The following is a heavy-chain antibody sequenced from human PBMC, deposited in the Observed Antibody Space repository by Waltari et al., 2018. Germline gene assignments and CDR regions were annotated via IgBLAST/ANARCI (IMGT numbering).Heavy chain of an antibody. D-gene: IGHD3-22*01. CDR3: ATCYYYDSSGNYYVSDY. CDR1: GFTFSDYY. V-gene: IGHV3-74*02. Sequence: VQLVESGGGLVKPGGSLRLSCAASGFTFSDYYMSWIRQAPGKGLEWVSRINSDGSSTSYADSVKGRFTISRDNAKNTLYLQMNSLRAEDTAVYYCATCYYYDSSGNYYVSDYWGQGTLVTVSS. J-gene: IGHJ4*02. CDR2: INSDGSST.